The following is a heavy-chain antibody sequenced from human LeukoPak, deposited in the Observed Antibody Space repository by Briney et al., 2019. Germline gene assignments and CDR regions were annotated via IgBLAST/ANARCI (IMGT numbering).Heavy chain of an antibody. CDR2: IKQDGSEK. CDR1: GFTFSSYG. V-gene: IGHV3-7*01. D-gene: IGHD3-9*01. CDR3: AITFRKPYYDILTGYYDY. J-gene: IGHJ4*02. Sequence: GGSLRLSCAASGFTFSSYGMSWVRQAPGKGLEWVANIKQDGSEKYYVDSVKGRFTISRDNAKNSLYLQMNSLRAEDTAVYYCAITFRKPYYDILTGYYDYWGQGTLVTVSS.